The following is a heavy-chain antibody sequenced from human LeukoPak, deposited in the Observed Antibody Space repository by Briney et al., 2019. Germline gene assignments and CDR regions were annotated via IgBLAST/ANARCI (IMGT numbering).Heavy chain of an antibody. CDR3: ARHRWGHGVVADEAVIPNWFDP. CDR2: ISYSGST. CDR1: GGSVSSGSYY. J-gene: IGHJ5*02. Sequence: SETLSLTCTVSGGSVSSGSYYWTWIRQPPGKGLEWIGYISYSGSTNYNPSLKSRVTISVDTSKNQFSLKLSSVTAADTAVYYCARHRWGHGVVADEAVIPNWFDPWGQGTLVTVSS. V-gene: IGHV4-61*01. D-gene: IGHD2-15*01.